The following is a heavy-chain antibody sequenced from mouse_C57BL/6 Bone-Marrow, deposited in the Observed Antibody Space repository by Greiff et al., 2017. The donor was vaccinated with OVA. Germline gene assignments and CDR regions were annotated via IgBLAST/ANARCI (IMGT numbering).Heavy chain of an antibody. Sequence: VQLQQPGAELVMPGASVKLSCKASGYTFTSYWMHWVKQRPGQGLEWIGEIDPSDSYTNYNQKFKGKSTLTVDKSSSTAYMQLSSLTSEDSAVYYCARGGLRRGAMDYWGQGTSVTVSS. V-gene: IGHV1-69*01. J-gene: IGHJ4*01. CDR3: ARGGLRRGAMDY. CDR1: GYTFTSYW. CDR2: IDPSDSYT. D-gene: IGHD2-2*01.